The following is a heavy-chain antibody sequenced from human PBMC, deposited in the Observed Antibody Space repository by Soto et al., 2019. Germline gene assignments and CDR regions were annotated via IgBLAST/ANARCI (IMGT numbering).Heavy chain of an antibody. CDR3: ARDSSSGWSAYYYYYGMDV. CDR2: INPSGGST. J-gene: IGHJ6*02. D-gene: IGHD6-19*01. Sequence: ASVKVSCKASGYTFTSYYMHWVRQAPGQGLEWMGIINPSGGSTSYAQKFQGRVTMTRDTSTSTVYMELSSLRSEDTAVYYCARDSSSGWSAYYYYYGMDVWGLGTTVTVS. CDR1: GYTFTSYY. V-gene: IGHV1-46*01.